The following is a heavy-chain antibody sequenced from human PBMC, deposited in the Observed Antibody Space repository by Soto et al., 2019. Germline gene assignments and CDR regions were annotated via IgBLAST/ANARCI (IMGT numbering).Heavy chain of an antibody. V-gene: IGHV1-69*13. D-gene: IGHD6-6*01. CDR3: ARDGVLQYSSSSVWFDP. J-gene: IGHJ5*02. Sequence: AVKVSCKASGGTFSSYAISWVRQAPGQGLGWMGGIIPIFGTANYAQKFQGRVTITADESTSTAYMELSSLRSEDTAVYYCARDGVLQYSSSSVWFDPWGQGTLVTVSS. CDR2: IIPIFGTA. CDR1: GGTFSSYA.